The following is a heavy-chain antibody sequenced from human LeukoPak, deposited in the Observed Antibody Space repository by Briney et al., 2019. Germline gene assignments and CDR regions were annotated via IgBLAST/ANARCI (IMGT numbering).Heavy chain of an antibody. D-gene: IGHD3-3*01. CDR2: IYDDGNT. J-gene: IGHJ4*02. V-gene: IGHV3-53*01. CDR1: GFIVSDNY. CDR3: ARGLRDHWRGYAGY. Sequence: GGSLRLSCAASGFIVSDNYVGWVRQAPGKGLEWVSVIYDDGNTYYADSVKGRFTISRDTTKNTLWLQMNALRVEDTAVYYCARGLRDHWRGYAGYRGQGILVTVSS.